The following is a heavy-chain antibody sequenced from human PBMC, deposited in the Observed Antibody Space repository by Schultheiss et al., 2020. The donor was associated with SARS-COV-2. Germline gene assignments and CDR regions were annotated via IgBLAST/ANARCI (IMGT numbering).Heavy chain of an antibody. J-gene: IGHJ5*02. CDR1: GGSISSYY. CDR3: ARRGATVYYYDSSGYTFDP. CDR2: IYYSGNT. Sequence: SETLSLTCTVSGGSISSYYWSWIRQPPGEGLEWIGYIYYSGNTNYNPSLKSRVTISVDTSKNQFSLKLSSVTAADTAVYYCARRGATVYYYDSSGYTFDPWGQGTLVTVSS. D-gene: IGHD3-22*01. V-gene: IGHV4-59*08.